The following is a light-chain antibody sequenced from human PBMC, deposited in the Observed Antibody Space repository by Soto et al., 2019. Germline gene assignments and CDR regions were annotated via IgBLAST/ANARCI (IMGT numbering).Light chain of an antibody. CDR1: QSLVFSDGNTY. J-gene: IGKJ1*01. Sequence: DVAMTQSPLSLPVTLGQPASISCRSGQSLVFSDGNTYLSWYQQRPGQSPRRLIYRISNRDSGVPDRFGGSGSGTDFTLEISRVEAEDVGVYFCMQGSHWPRTFGQGTKVDIK. CDR2: RIS. CDR3: MQGSHWPRT. V-gene: IGKV2-30*01.